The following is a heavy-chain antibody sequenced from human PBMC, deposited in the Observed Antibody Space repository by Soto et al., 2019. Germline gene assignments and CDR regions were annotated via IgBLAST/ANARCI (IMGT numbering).Heavy chain of an antibody. Sequence: ASVKVSCKASGGTFSSYAISWVRQAPGQGLEWMGGIIPIFGTANYAQKFQGRVTITADESTSTAYMELSSLRSEDTAVYYCASHLRARFERNVVVPAAIWRFDYWGQGTLVTVSS. CDR3: ASHLRARFERNVVVPAAIWRFDY. CDR2: IIPIFGTA. V-gene: IGHV1-69*13. D-gene: IGHD2-2*01. CDR1: GGTFSSYA. J-gene: IGHJ4*02.